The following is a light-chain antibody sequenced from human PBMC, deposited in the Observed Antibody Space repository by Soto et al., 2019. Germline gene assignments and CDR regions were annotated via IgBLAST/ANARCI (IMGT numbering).Light chain of an antibody. CDR3: QQLNSYPLT. V-gene: IGKV1-9*01. Sequence: DIQLTQSPSFLSASVGDRVTITCRVSQGISSYLAWYQQKPGKAPKLLIYAASTLQSGVPSRFSGSGSGTEFPLTIRSLQPEDFATYYCQQLNSYPLTFGGGTKVEIK. CDR1: QGISSY. J-gene: IGKJ4*01. CDR2: AAS.